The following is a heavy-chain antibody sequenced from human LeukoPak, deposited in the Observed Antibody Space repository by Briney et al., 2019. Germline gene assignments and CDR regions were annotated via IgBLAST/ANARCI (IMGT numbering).Heavy chain of an antibody. CDR1: GYTFTSYG. V-gene: IGHV1-18*01. CDR3: ARALRYFDWFYGDFDY. J-gene: IGHJ4*02. CDR2: ISAYNGNT. Sequence: EASVKVSCKASGYTFTSYGISWVRQAPGQGLEWMGWISAYNGNTNYAQKLQGRVTMTTDTSTSTAYMELRSLRSDDTAVYYCARALRYFDWFYGDFDYWGQGTLVTVSS. D-gene: IGHD3-9*01.